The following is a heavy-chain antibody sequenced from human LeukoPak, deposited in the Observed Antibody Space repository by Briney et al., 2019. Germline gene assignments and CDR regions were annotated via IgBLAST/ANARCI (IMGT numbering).Heavy chain of an antibody. CDR3: ASNYGSGVEGPYYYYMDV. J-gene: IGHJ6*03. Sequence: PSVTLSLTCTVSGGSISSYYWSWVRQPAGKGLEWIGRIYTSGSTNYNPSLKSRVTMSVDTSKNQFSLKLSSVTAADTAVYYCASNYGSGVEGPYYYYMDVWGKGTTVTVSS. D-gene: IGHD3-10*01. CDR2: IYTSGST. CDR1: GGSISSYY. V-gene: IGHV4-4*07.